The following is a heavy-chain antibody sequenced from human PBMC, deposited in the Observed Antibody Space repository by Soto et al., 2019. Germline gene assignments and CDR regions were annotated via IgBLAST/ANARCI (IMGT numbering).Heavy chain of an antibody. J-gene: IGHJ6*02. CDR2: IYYSGST. V-gene: IGHV4-31*03. CDR1: GGSISSGGYY. CDR3: ARDWSIYCSSTSCRHYYYGMDV. D-gene: IGHD2-2*01. Sequence: LSLTCTVSGGSISSGGYYWSWIRQHPGKGLEWIGYIYYSGSTYYNPSLKSRVTISVDTSKNQFSLKLSSVTAADTAVYYCARDWSIYCSSTSCRHYYYGMDVWGQGTTVTVSS.